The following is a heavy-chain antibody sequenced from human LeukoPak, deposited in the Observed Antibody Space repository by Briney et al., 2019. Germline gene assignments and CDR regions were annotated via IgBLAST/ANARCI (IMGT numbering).Heavy chain of an antibody. Sequence: SETLSLTCAVYGGSFSGYYWSWIRQPPGKGLEWIGEINHSGSTNYNPSLKSRVTISVDTSKNQFSLKLSSVTAADTAVYYCARVSGSYPYYFDYWGQGTLVTVSS. CDR3: ARVSGSYPYYFDY. J-gene: IGHJ4*02. CDR2: INHSGST. D-gene: IGHD1-26*01. CDR1: GGSFSGYY. V-gene: IGHV4-34*01.